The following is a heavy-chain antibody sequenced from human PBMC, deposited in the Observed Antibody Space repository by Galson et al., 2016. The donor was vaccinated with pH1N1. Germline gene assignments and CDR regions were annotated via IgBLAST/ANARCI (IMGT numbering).Heavy chain of an antibody. CDR2: ILASGETS. CDR1: GFTFRNFA. V-gene: IGHV3-23*01. J-gene: IGHJ4*02. Sequence: LRLSCAASGFTFRNFAMTWVRQAPGQGLEWVSIILASGETSSYADSVKGRFTISRDDRKNTMYLQMNSLRAEDTAVYYCVRSGGSGDDYFEHFDNWGQGTLVTVSS. D-gene: IGHD3-16*01. CDR3: VRSGGSGDDYFEHFDN.